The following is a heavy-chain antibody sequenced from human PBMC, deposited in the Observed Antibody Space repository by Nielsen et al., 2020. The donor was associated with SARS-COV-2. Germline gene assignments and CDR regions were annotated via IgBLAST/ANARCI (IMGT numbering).Heavy chain of an antibody. D-gene: IGHD2-8*01. CDR1: GYSISSGYY. Sequence: SETLSLTCSVSGYSISSGYYWGWLRQPPGKGLEWIGSIYHSGSTYYNPSLKSRVTISVDTFKNQISLKLTSVTAADTAVYYCARAPVYSSEADYWGQGLLVTVSS. V-gene: IGHV4-38-2*02. CDR3: ARAPVYSSEADY. CDR2: IYHSGST. J-gene: IGHJ4*02.